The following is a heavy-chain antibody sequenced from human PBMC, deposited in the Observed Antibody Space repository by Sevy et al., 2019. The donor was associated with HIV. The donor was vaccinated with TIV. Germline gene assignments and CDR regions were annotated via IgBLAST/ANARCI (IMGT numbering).Heavy chain of an antibody. J-gene: IGHJ4*02. CDR1: GGSFSGYY. CDR3: ARRGSSAYYFDY. V-gene: IGHV4-34*01. D-gene: IGHD1-26*01. CDR2: INHSGST. Sequence: SDTLSLTCAVYGGSFSGYYWSWIRQPPGKGLEWIGEINHSGSTNYNPSLKSRVTISVDTSKNQFSLKLSSVTAADTAVYYCARRGSSAYYFDYWGQGTLVTVSS.